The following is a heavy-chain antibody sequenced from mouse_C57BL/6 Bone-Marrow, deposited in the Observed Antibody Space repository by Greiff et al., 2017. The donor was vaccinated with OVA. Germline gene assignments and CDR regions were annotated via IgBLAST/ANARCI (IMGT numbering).Heavy chain of an antibody. J-gene: IGHJ3*01. CDR2: IDPETGGT. CDR3: TGQYYEDWFAY. CDR1: GYTFTDYE. D-gene: IGHD1-1*01. V-gene: IGHV1-15*01. Sequence: VQLQQSGAELVRPGASVTLSCKASGYTFTDYEMHWVKQTPVHGLEWIGAIDPETGGTAYNQKFKGKAILTADKSSSTAYMVLRSLTSEDSAVYYCTGQYYEDWFAYWGQGTLVTVSA.